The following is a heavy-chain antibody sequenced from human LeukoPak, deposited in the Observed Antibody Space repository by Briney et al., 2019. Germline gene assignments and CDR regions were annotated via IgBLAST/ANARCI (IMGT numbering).Heavy chain of an antibody. V-gene: IGHV3-23*01. CDR2: ISGSGANT. CDR3: AKNILPVVESYCFDH. J-gene: IGHJ4*02. CDR1: GFTFSTYA. Sequence: GGSLRLSCAASGFTFSTYAMSWVRQAPGKGLEWVSTISGSGANTYYADSVRGRFTISRDNSKNTLYLHMNSLRAEDTAVYYCAKNILPVVESYCFDHWGQGTLVTVSS. D-gene: IGHD2-15*01.